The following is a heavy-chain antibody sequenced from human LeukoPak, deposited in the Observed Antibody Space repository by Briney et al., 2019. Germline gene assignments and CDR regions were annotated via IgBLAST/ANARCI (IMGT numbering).Heavy chain of an antibody. J-gene: IGHJ4*02. CDR2: ISSSSSYI. V-gene: IGHV3-11*06. Sequence: PGGSLRLSCAASGFTFSDYYMSWIRQAPGKGLEWVSYISSSSSYIYYADSVKGRFTISRGNAKSSLYLQMNSLRVEDTAVYYCARSPPKQALDYWGQGTLVTVSS. CDR3: ARSPPKQALDY. CDR1: GFTFSDYY.